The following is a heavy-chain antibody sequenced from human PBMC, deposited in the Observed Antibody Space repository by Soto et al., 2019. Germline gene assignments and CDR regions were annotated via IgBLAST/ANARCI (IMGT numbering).Heavy chain of an antibody. CDR3: AKALAAAGTSGMDV. V-gene: IGHV3-30*18. D-gene: IGHD6-13*01. J-gene: IGHJ6*02. Sequence: GGSLRLSCAASGFTFSSYGMHWVRQAPGKGLEWVAVISYDGSNKYYADSVKGRFTISRDNSKNTLYLQMNSLRAKDTAVYYCAKALAAAGTSGMDVWGQGTTVTV. CDR1: GFTFSSYG. CDR2: ISYDGSNK.